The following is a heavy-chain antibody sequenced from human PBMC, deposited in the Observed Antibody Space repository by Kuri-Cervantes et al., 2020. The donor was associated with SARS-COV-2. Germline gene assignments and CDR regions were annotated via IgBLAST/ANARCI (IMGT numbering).Heavy chain of an antibody. V-gene: IGHV4-59*12. CDR1: GAPIPNYY. Sequence: SCTVSGAPIPNYYWSWSRQPPGKGLGWSVSIYYTGTPNYSPSLKSRLTISVDTSKNQFSLKLTSVTAADTAVYFCARTYCGGYCFYFDYWGQGAPVTVSS. J-gene: IGHJ4*02. CDR2: IYYTGTP. D-gene: IGHD2-21*01. CDR3: ARTYCGGYCFYFDY.